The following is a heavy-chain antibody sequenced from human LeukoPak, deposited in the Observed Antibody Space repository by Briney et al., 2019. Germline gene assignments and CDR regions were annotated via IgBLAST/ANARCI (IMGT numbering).Heavy chain of an antibody. Sequence: PGGSLRLSCAASGFTFSSYSMNWVRQAPGKGLEWVANIKQDGSEKYYVDSVKGRFTISRDNAKNSLYLQMNSLRAEDTAVYYCARDRRDPFDYWGQGTLVTVSS. V-gene: IGHV3-7*01. CDR2: IKQDGSEK. J-gene: IGHJ4*02. CDR1: GFTFSSYS. CDR3: ARDRRDPFDY.